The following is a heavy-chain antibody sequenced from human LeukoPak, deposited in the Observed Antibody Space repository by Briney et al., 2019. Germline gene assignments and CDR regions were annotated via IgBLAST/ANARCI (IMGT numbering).Heavy chain of an antibody. D-gene: IGHD3-10*01. CDR2: IYYSGST. CDR1: GGSISSSSYY. J-gene: IGHJ4*02. V-gene: IGHV4-39*01. CDR3: ARHLNTMVRGGFVVYSVEKGSIDY. Sequence: SETLSLTCTVSGGSISSSSYYWGWIRQPPGKGLEWIGSIYYSGSTYYNPSLKSRVTISVDTSKNQFSLKLSSVTAADTAVYYCARHLNTMVRGGFVVYSVEKGSIDYWGQGTLVTVSS.